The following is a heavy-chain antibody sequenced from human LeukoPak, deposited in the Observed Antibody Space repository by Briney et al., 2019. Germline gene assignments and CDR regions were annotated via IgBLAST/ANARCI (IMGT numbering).Heavy chain of an antibody. CDR3: ARERRYFFGSGSYFWFDP. Sequence: SETLSLTCTVSGGSISSYYWSWIRQPAGKGLEWIGRIFTNEITNYNPSLKSRVSLSVDTSKNQFSLRLNSVTASDTAGYYCARERRYFFGSGSYFWFDPWGQGTLVTV. D-gene: IGHD3-10*01. CDR2: IFTNEIT. CDR1: GGSISSYY. J-gene: IGHJ5*02. V-gene: IGHV4-4*07.